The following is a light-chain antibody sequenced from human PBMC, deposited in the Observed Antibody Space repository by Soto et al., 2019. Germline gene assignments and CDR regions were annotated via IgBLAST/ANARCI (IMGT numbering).Light chain of an antibody. Sequence: QSALTQPASVSGAPGQSITIACTGSSSDVEANKLGSWYQQHAGTAPRHVIYDDIRRPSGISSRFSGSKAGSTASLTISGLRPEDEAAYYCCSYVDHRKVVFGGGTQVTVL. CDR1: SSDVEANKL. J-gene: IGLJ3*02. V-gene: IGLV2-23*01. CDR2: DDI. CDR3: CSYVDHRKVV.